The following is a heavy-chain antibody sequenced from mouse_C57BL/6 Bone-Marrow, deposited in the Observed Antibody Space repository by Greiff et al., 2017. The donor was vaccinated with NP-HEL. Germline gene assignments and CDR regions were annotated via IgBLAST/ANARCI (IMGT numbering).Heavy chain of an antibody. Sequence: QVQLQQSGAELVRPGTSVKVSCKASGYAFTNYLIEWVKQRPGQGLEWIGVINPGSGGTNYNEKFKGKATLTADKSSSTAYMQLSSLTSEDSAVYFCAIGDGSSYAMDYWGQGTSVTVSS. CDR3: AIGDGSSYAMDY. V-gene: IGHV1-54*01. CDR1: GYAFTNYL. CDR2: INPGSGGT. D-gene: IGHD1-1*01. J-gene: IGHJ4*01.